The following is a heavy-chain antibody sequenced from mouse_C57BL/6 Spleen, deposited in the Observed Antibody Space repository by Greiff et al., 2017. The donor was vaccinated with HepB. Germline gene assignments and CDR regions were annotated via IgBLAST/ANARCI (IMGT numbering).Heavy chain of an antibody. CDR2: INPNNGGT. V-gene: IGHV1-26*01. CDR1: GYTFTDYY. J-gene: IGHJ4*01. D-gene: IGHD2-10*01. CDR3: ARTLPRYYAMDY. Sequence: EVQLQQSGPELVKPGASVKISCKASGYTFTDYYMNWVKQSHGKSLEWIGDINPNNGGTSYNQKFKGKATLTVDKSSSTAYMELRSLTSEDSAVYYCARTLPRYYAMDYWGQGTSVTVSS.